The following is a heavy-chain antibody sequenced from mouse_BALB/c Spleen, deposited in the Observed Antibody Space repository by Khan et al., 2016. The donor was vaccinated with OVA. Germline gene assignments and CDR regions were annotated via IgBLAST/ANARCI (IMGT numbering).Heavy chain of an antibody. V-gene: IGHV1S137*01. CDR3: TGGGGGNRFAY. J-gene: IGHJ3*01. CDR2: INTYYGHA. CDR1: GYTFTDFT. Sequence: QVRLQQSGAELVRPGVSMKISCKGSGYTFTDFTMHWVKQSHAKSLEWIGVINTYYGHATYNQKFKGKATMTVDKASSTAYMELARLTSEDSAIVCCTGGGGGNRFAYWGQGTLVTVSA.